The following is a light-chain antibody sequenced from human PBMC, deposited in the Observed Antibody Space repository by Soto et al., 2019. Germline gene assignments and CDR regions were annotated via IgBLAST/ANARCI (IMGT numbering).Light chain of an antibody. CDR2: EVF. CDR1: SSDVGTYNL. V-gene: IGLV2-14*02. Sequence: QSALTQPASVSGSPGQSITISCTGTSSDVGTYNLVSWYQLHPGKVPKVILYEVFRRPSGVSNRFSGSKSGNTASLTISGLQAEDEADYYCSSYTTNSTPYVFGTGTKLTVL. J-gene: IGLJ1*01. CDR3: SSYTTNSTPYV.